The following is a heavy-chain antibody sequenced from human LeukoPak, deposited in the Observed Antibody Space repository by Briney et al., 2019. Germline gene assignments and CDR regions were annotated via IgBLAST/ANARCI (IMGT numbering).Heavy chain of an antibody. D-gene: IGHD5-18*01. Sequence: PGGSLRLSCAASEFTLSGYWMHWVRQAPGKGLVWVSRISPGGSTTNYADSVRGRFTISRDNAKNTLYLQMSSLRADDTAVYYCARASANNYGLFDYWGQGTLVTVSS. CDR1: EFTLSGYW. CDR2: ISPGGSTT. V-gene: IGHV3-74*01. CDR3: ARASANNYGLFDY. J-gene: IGHJ4*02.